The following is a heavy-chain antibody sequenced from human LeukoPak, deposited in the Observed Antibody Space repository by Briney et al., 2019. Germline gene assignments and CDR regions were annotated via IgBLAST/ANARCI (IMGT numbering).Heavy chain of an antibody. J-gene: IGHJ4*02. CDR1: GFTVSGNY. CDR2: IYSGGTT. V-gene: IGHV3-53*01. CDR3: ARRAGGYSHPYDY. D-gene: IGHD4-23*01. Sequence: PGGSLRLSCAVSGFTVSGNYMSWVRQAPGKGLEWVSLIYSGGTTYYADSVKGRFTISRDNSKNTLYLQMNSLRAEGTAVYYCARRAGGYSHPYDYWGQGILVPVSS.